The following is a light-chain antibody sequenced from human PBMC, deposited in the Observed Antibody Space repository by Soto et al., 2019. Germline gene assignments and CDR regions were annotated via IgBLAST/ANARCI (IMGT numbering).Light chain of an antibody. J-gene: IGLJ2*01. CDR3: AAWDDSLNGHVV. Sequence: QSVLTQPPSASGTPGQRASISCSGSSSNIGVNTVNWYQQPPGTAPRLLIYSSNQRPSGVPDRFSGSKSGTSASLAISGLQSEDEADYYCAAWDDSLNGHVVFGGGTKLTVL. CDR1: SSNIGVNT. CDR2: SSN. V-gene: IGLV1-44*01.